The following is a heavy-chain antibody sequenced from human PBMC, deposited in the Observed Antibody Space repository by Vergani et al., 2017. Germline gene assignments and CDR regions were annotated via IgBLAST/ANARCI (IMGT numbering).Heavy chain of an antibody. CDR3: ARFGTSSYRDYFDY. J-gene: IGHJ4*02. CDR2: INPNSGGT. V-gene: IGHV1-2*02. CDR1: GYTSTDYF. Sequence: QVQLVQSGAEVKKPGASVKVSCKASGYTSTDYFMHWVRQAPGQGLEWMGWINPNSGGTNYAQKFQGRVTMTRDTSISTAYMELSNLSSDDTAVYYCARFGTSSYRDYFDYWGQGTLVTVSS. D-gene: IGHD2-2*01.